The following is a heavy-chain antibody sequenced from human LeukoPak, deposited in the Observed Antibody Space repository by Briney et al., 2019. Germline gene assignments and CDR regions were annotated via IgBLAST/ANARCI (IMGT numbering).Heavy chain of an antibody. D-gene: IGHD3-22*01. CDR3: ARVGSSGYYLHDAFDI. Sequence: SETLSLTCAVYGGSFSGYYWSWIRQHPGKGLEWIGYIYYSGSTYYNPSLKSRVTISVDTSKNQFSLKLSSVTAADTAVYYCARVGSSGYYLHDAFDIWGQGTMVTVSS. V-gene: IGHV4-31*11. CDR2: IYYSGST. J-gene: IGHJ3*02. CDR1: GGSFSGYY.